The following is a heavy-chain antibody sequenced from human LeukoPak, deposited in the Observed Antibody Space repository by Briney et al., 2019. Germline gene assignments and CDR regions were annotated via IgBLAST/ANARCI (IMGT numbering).Heavy chain of an antibody. V-gene: IGHV4-4*07. D-gene: IGHD5-12*01. CDR2: IYTSGST. CDR1: GGSISSYY. CDR3: ARGRISVDIVATDPPRFSWFDP. J-gene: IGHJ5*02. Sequence: SETLSLTCTVSGGSISSYYWSWIRQPAGKGLEWIGRIYTSGSTTYNPSLKSRVTMSVDTSKNQFSLKLSSVTAADTAVYYCARGRISVDIVATDPPRFSWFDPWGQGTLVTVSS.